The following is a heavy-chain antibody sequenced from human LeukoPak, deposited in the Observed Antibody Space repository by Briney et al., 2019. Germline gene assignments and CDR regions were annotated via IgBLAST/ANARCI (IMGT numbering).Heavy chain of an antibody. V-gene: IGHV3-53*01. CDR3: AKDPRQQQLVPY. Sequence: PGGSLRLSCAASGFTVSSDYMSWVRQAPGKGLEWVSVIYSGGSTYYADSVKGRFTISRDNSKNTLYLQMNSLRAEDTAVYYCAKDPRQQQLVPYWGQGTLVTVSS. J-gene: IGHJ4*02. D-gene: IGHD6-13*01. CDR2: IYSGGST. CDR1: GFTVSSDY.